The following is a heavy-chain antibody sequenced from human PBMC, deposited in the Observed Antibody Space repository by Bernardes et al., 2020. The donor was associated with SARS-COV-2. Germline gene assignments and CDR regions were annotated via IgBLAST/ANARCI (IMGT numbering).Heavy chain of an antibody. Sequence: SETLSLTCTVSGFSISSSNYYWAWIRQPPGKGLACIGSIYSSGISYYNPSLQSLLRASVDTSKNQFSLMLSFVTAADTAVYYCAGSSCGIDCYIGGLRSWDYGMDVWGQGTTVTVSS. CDR2: IYSSGIS. J-gene: IGHJ6*02. V-gene: IGHV4-39*01. CDR3: AGSSCGIDCYIGGLRSWDYGMDV. CDR1: GFSISSSNYY. D-gene: IGHD2-21*01.